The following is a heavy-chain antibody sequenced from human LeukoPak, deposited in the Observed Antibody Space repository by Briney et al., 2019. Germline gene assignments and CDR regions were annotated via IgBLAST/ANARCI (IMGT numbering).Heavy chain of an antibody. Sequence: PSETLSLTCTVSGGSISIYYWNWIRQPPGKGLEWIGYIYTSGSTNYNPSLKSRVTISVDTSKNQFSLELSSVTAADTAVYYCARLIRGSGSHTWFDPWGQGTLVTVSS. D-gene: IGHD3-10*01. J-gene: IGHJ5*02. CDR2: IYTSGST. CDR3: ARLIRGSGSHTWFDP. CDR1: GGSISIYY. V-gene: IGHV4-4*09.